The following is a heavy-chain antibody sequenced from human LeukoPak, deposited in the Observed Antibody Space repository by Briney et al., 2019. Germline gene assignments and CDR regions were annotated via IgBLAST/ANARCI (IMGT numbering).Heavy chain of an antibody. CDR2: IYYSGST. CDR1: GFTFSGYS. CDR3: ASTRITMVRGVTNSWFDP. Sequence: LRLSCTASGFTFSGYSMNWIRQPPGKGLEWIGYIYYSGSTYYNPSLKSRVTISVDTSKNQFSLKLSSVTAADTAVYYCASTRITMVRGVTNSWFDPWGQGTLVTVSS. V-gene: IGHV4-30-4*08. J-gene: IGHJ5*02. D-gene: IGHD3-10*01.